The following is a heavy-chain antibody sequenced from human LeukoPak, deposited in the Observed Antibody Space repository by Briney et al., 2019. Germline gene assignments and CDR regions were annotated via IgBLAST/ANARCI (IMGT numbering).Heavy chain of an antibody. V-gene: IGHV4-4*02. J-gene: IGHJ4*02. Sequence: PSETLSLTCAVSGGSISSSNWWSWVRQPPGKGLEWIGEIYHSGSTNYNPFLKSRVTISVDKSKNQFSLKLSSVTAADTAVYYCARADAAAGLADYWGQGTLVTVSS. D-gene: IGHD6-13*01. CDR2: IYHSGST. CDR1: GGSISSSNW. CDR3: ARADAAAGLADY.